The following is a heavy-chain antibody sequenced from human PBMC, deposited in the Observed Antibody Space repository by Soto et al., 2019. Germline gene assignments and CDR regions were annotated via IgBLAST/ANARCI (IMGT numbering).Heavy chain of an antibody. CDR1: GGSISSNNW. V-gene: IGHV4-4*02. CDR3: ARDLGWGNYITDY. Sequence: PSETLSLTCAVSGGSISSNNWWSWVRQTPGKGLEWIGEVYHSGSTSYNPSLKSRVTMLIDKSKNQFSLKLSSVTAADTAVYYCARDLGWGNYITDYWGQGTLVTVSS. CDR2: VYHSGST. J-gene: IGHJ4*02. D-gene: IGHD3-16*01.